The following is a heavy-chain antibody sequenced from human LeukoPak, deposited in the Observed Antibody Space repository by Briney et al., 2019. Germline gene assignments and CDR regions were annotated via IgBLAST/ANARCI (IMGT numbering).Heavy chain of an antibody. D-gene: IGHD3-9*01. CDR3: ARSSWDYDILTGLRKDDAFDI. CDR2: ISGSGGST. CDR1: GFTFSSYA. V-gene: IGHV3-23*01. Sequence: TGGSLRLSCAASGFTFSSYAMSWVRQAPGKGLEWVSAISGSGGSTYYADSVKGRFTISRDNSKNTLYLQMNSLRAEDTAVYYCARSSWDYDILTGLRKDDAFDIWGQGTMVTVSS. J-gene: IGHJ3*02.